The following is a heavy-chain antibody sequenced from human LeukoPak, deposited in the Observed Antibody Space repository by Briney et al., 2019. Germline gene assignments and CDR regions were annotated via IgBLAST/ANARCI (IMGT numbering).Heavy chain of an antibody. J-gene: IGHJ4*02. CDR3: ARSADGYTCGHFDF. V-gene: IGHV1-2*02. CDR2: INPNTGET. Sequence: GASVKVSCKASGYTFTAYYIHWVRQAPGQGLEWMGWINPNTGETNYAQNFQGRVTMNRDTSISTAYMELSSLRSDDTAVYYCARSADGYTCGHFDFWGQGTLVTVSS. CDR1: GYTFTAYY. D-gene: IGHD5-18*01.